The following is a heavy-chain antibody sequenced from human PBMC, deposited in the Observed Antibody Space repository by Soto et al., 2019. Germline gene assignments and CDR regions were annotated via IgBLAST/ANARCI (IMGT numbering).Heavy chain of an antibody. J-gene: IGHJ6*02. D-gene: IGHD2-2*01. CDR3: ARFHGYCINTSCSGHYALDV. CDR2: FYYSGST. Sequence: PSETLSLTCTVSGGSISSSSYSWGWIRQPPGKGPEWIGTFYYSGSTYYNPSLKSRVTISVDTSKNQFFLKLSSVTAADTAVYYCARFHGYCINTSCSGHYALDVWGQGTSVTVSS. V-gene: IGHV4-39*01. CDR1: GGSISSSSYS.